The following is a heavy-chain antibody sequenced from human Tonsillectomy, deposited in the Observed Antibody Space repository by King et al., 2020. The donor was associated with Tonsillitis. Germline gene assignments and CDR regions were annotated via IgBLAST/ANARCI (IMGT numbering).Heavy chain of an antibody. CDR2: ISGRGGYT. J-gene: IGHJ4*02. CDR1: GFPFSSYA. CDR3: AKGITYSDY. V-gene: IGHV3-23*04. Sequence: VQLVESGGGLVQPGGSLRLSCVASGFPFSSYAMSWVRQAPGTGREWVSAISGRGGYTYYADSVKGRFTISRDNSKNTLYLQMNSLGAEDTAVYYCAKGITYSDYWGQGTLVTVSS. D-gene: IGHD1-14*01.